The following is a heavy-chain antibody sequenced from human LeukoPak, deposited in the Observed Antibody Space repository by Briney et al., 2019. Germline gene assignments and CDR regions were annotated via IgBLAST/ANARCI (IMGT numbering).Heavy chain of an antibody. V-gene: IGHV4-34*01. CDR3: ARVDGSGWYDFDY. D-gene: IGHD6-19*01. CDR1: GGSFSGYY. J-gene: IGHJ4*02. Sequence: SETLSLTCALYGGSFSGYYWSWIRQPPGKGLEWIGEINHSGSTNYNPSVKSRVTISVDTSKNQFSLELSSVTGADTAVYYCARVDGSGWYDFDYWGQGTLVTVSS. CDR2: INHSGST.